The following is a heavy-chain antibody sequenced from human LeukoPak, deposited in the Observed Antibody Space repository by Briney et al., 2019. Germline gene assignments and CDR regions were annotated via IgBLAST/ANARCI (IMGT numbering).Heavy chain of an antibody. CDR2: INPSGGST. Sequence: ASVKVSCKASGYTFTSYYMHWVRQAPGQGLEWMGIINPSGGSTSYAQKFQGRVTMTRDTSTSTVYMELSSLRSEDTAVYYCARGPGRYDFWSGYPSGVYDYWGQGTLVTVSS. J-gene: IGHJ4*02. CDR3: ARGPGRYDFWSGYPSGVYDY. D-gene: IGHD3-3*01. V-gene: IGHV1-46*03. CDR1: GYTFTSYY.